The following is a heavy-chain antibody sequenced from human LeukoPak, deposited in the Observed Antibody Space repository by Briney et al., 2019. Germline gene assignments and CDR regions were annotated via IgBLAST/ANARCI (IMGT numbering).Heavy chain of an antibody. CDR2: IYTSGST. CDR1: GGSISSYY. J-gene: IGHJ6*03. D-gene: IGHD6-13*01. CDR3: ARVYRVRQLVRYYYYMDV. Sequence: SETLSLTCTVSGGSISSYYWSWIRQPAGKGLEWIGRIYTSGSTNYNPSLKSRVTMSVDTSKNQFSLKLSSVTAADTAVYYCARVYRVRQLVRYYYYMDVWGKGTTVTVSS. V-gene: IGHV4-4*07.